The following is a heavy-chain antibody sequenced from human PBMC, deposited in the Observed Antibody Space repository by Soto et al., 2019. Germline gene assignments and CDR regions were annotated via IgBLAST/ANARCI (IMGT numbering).Heavy chain of an antibody. V-gene: IGHV1-18*01. J-gene: IGHJ3*02. Sequence: VASVKVSCKASGYTFTSYGISWVRQAPGQGLEWMGWISAYNGNTNYAQKLQGRVTMTTDTSTSTAYMELRSLRSDDTAVYYCARVPFTMIVVVITGAFDIWGQGTMVTVSS. CDR1: GYTFTSYG. D-gene: IGHD3-22*01. CDR2: ISAYNGNT. CDR3: ARVPFTMIVVVITGAFDI.